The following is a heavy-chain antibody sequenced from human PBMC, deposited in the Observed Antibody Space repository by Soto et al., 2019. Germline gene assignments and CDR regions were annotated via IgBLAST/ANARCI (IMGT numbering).Heavy chain of an antibody. Sequence: QVQLQESGPGLVKPSQTLSLTCTVSGGSISSGDYYWSWIRQPPGKGLEWIGYIYYSGSTYYNPSVKSLDTLSVDTSKNKFSLKLSTVTAADTAVYYCARELSGLAARTPSYDCYYGMDVWGQGNTVTVAS. CDR2: IYYSGST. J-gene: IGHJ6*02. CDR3: ARELSGLAARTPSYDCYYGMDV. V-gene: IGHV4-30-4*01. CDR1: GGSISSGDYY. D-gene: IGHD6-6*01.